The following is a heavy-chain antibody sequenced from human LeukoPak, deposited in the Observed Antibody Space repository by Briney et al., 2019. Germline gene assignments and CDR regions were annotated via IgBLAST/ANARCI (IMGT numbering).Heavy chain of an antibody. CDR1: GFTFSSYG. V-gene: IGHV3-33*01. Sequence: SGGSPRLSCAASGFTFSSYGMHWVRQAPGKGLEWVAVIWYDGSNKYYADSVKGRFTISRDNSKNTLYLQMNSLRAEDTAVYYCARENYPGIAAAGVRYWGQGTLVTVSS. CDR2: IWYDGSNK. J-gene: IGHJ4*02. CDR3: ARENYPGIAAAGVRY. D-gene: IGHD6-13*01.